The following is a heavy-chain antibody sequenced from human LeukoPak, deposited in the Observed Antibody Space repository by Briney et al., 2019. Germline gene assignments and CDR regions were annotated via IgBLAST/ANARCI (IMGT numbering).Heavy chain of an antibody. Sequence: GGSLRLSCVASGFSVNSNYMTWIRQAPGKGLGWVSVIYTSGSTYYADFVKGRFTISRENSMNTVNLHMSSLRAEDTAVYYRARKGGFAMVRGSYGFDIWGQGTMVTVSS. CDR1: GFSVNSNY. V-gene: IGHV3-66*01. CDR2: IYTSGST. CDR3: ARKGGFAMVRGSYGFDI. D-gene: IGHD3-10*01. J-gene: IGHJ3*02.